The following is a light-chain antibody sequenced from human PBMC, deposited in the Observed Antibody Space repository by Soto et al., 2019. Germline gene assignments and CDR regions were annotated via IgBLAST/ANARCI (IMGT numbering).Light chain of an antibody. CDR1: SSDVGGYNY. V-gene: IGLV2-8*01. Sequence: QSVLTQPPSASGSPGQSVTISCTGTSSDVGGYNYVSWYQHHPGKAPKLIIYEVNKRPSEVPDRFSGSKSANTASLTVSGLQAEDEADYYCSSFAGSNTFVFGTGTKVTVL. CDR3: SSFAGSNTFV. J-gene: IGLJ1*01. CDR2: EVN.